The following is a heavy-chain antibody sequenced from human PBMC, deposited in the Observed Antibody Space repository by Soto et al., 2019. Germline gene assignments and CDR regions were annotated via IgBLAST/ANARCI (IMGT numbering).Heavy chain of an antibody. V-gene: IGHV4-61*01. CDR3: AASAPPATNYYYAMDV. Sequence: NPSETLSLTCTVSGGSVSSGSFYWSWIRRPPGQGLEWIGYFYDSGSTNYNPSLRRRVTMSVDTSKNQFSLKLSSVTAADTAVYYCAASAPPATNYYYAMDVWGQGTTVTVSS. CDR1: GGSVSSGSFY. J-gene: IGHJ6*02. CDR2: FYDSGST. D-gene: IGHD5-12*01.